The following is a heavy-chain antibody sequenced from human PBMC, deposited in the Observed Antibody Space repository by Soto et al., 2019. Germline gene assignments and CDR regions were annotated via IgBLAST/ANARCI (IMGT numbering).Heavy chain of an antibody. CDR1: GGSISSGGYS. J-gene: IGHJ4*02. V-gene: IGHV4-30-2*01. CDR3: ARGQGLDAQH. CDR2: IYHSGTT. Sequence: QLQLQESGSGLVKPSQTLSLTCAVSGGSISSGGYSWSWVRQPPGKGLEWIGYIYHSGTTYYNPSLKSRVTISIHRSKNQCSLKPSYVSAADTAVYYCARGQGLDAQHWGQGTLVTVSS. D-gene: IGHD2-2*01.